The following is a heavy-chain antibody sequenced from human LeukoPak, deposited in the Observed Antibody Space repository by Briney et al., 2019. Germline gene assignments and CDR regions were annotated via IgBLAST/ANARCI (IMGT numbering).Heavy chain of an antibody. V-gene: IGHV4-30-2*01. CDR3: ARATRYGYSGFDY. J-gene: IGHJ4*02. D-gene: IGHD5-18*01. CDR2: IYHSGST. Sequence: SETLSLTCAVSGGSISSGGYSWSWIRQPPGKGLEWIGYIYHSGSTYYNPSLKSRVTISVDRSKNQFSLKLSSVTAADTAVYYCARATRYGYSGFDYWAQEPLVTVSS. CDR1: GGSISSGGYS.